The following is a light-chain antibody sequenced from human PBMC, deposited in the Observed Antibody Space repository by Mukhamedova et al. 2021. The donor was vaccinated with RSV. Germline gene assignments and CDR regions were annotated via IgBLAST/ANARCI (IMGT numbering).Light chain of an antibody. Sequence: KSSQSVLYSSNNKNYLAWYQQKPGQPPKLLIYWASTRESGVPDRFSGSGSGTDFTLTISSLQAEDVAGYYCQQYYSTPLIFGGG. CDR2: WAS. CDR3: QQYYSTPLI. V-gene: IGKV4-1*01. J-gene: IGKJ4*01. CDR1: QSVLYSSNNKNY.